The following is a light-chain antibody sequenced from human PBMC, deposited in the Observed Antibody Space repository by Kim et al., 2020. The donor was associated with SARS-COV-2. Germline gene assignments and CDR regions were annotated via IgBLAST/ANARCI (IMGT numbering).Light chain of an antibody. CDR3: NSRDSNDYVV. J-gene: IGLJ2*01. Sequence: VALGQTVRITCQRDSLRSYYATWYQQKPGQAPIPVIYGKNNRPSGIPDRFSGSSSGNTASLTITGTQAGDEADYYCNSRDSNDYVVFGGGTQLTVL. CDR1: SLRSYY. V-gene: IGLV3-19*01. CDR2: GKN.